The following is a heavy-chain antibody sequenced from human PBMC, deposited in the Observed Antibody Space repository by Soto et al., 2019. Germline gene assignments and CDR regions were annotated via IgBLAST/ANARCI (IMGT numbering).Heavy chain of an antibody. CDR2: IIPIFGTA. J-gene: IGHJ5*02. CDR1: GGTFSSYA. Sequence: GASVKVSCKASGGTFSSYAISWVRQAPGQGLEWMGGIIPIFGTANYAQKFQGRVTITADKSTSTAYMELSSLRSEDMAVYYCARDAMGGYKYSWFDPWGQGTLVTVSS. D-gene: IGHD2-2*01. V-gene: IGHV1-69*06. CDR3: ARDAMGGYKYSWFDP.